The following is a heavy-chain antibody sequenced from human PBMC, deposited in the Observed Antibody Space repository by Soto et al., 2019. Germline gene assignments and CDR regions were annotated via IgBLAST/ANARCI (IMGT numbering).Heavy chain of an antibody. Sequence: EVQLVESGGGLVQPGRSLRLSCAASGFTFDDYAMHWVRQGPGKGLEWVSSISWNSGNLGYADSVKGRFTISRDNAKNSLYLQMNSLRGADTSLYDCAQGASTTVFAFNDYWGQGTLVTVSS. CDR1: GFTFDDYA. D-gene: IGHD4-17*01. J-gene: IGHJ4*02. CDR2: ISWNSGNL. CDR3: AQGASTTVFAFNDY. V-gene: IGHV3-9*01.